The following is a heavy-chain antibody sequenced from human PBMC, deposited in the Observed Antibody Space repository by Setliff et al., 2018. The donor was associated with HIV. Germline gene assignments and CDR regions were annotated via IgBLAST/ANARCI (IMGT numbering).Heavy chain of an antibody. CDR1: GYTFTGYY. CDR2: INPNSGGT. D-gene: IGHD3-22*01. V-gene: IGHV1-2*06. J-gene: IGHJ4*02. Sequence: ASVKVSCKASGYTFTGYYMHWVRQAPGQGLEWMGRINPNSGGTNYAQKFQGRVTMTRDTSISTAYMELSRLRSDDTAVYYCARVEGFDSSGYYLGTFDYWGQGTLVTVSS. CDR3: ARVEGFDSSGYYLGTFDY.